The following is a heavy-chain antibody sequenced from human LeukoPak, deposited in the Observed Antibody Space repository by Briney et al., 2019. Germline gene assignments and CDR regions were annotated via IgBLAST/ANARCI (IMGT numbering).Heavy chain of an antibody. CDR1: GFTFSSYS. Sequence: GGSLRLSCAASGFTFSSYSMNWVRQAPGKGLEWVASISSSSSYIYYADSVKGRFTISRDNAKNSLYLQMNSLRAEDTAVYYCASAYYGDYVGAFDIWGQGTMVTVSS. CDR3: ASAYYGDYVGAFDI. J-gene: IGHJ3*02. D-gene: IGHD4-17*01. V-gene: IGHV3-21*01. CDR2: ISSSSSYI.